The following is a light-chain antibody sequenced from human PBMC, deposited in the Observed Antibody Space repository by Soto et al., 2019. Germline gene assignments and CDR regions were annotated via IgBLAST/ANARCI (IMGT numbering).Light chain of an antibody. CDR3: GAWDTSLTTVL. CDR2: DNH. Sequence: QSVLTQPPSVSGAPGQRVTISCSGSRSNIGHNYVSWYQHLPGTAPKLLIYDNHKRPSGIPDRFSGSQSGTSATLGITGLQTGDEADYYCGAWDTSLTTVLFGGGTKLTVL. V-gene: IGLV1-51*01. J-gene: IGLJ2*01. CDR1: RSNIGHNY.